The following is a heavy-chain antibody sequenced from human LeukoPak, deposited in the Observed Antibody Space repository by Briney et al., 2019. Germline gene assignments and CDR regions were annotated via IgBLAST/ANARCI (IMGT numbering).Heavy chain of an antibody. CDR1: GFTFSSHA. CDR2: ISGSGGST. V-gene: IGHV3-23*01. D-gene: IGHD4-17*01. J-gene: IGHJ4*02. CDR3: AKALFDYGDYYFDY. Sequence: PGGSLRLSCAASGFTFSSHAMSWVRQAPGKGLEWVSAISGSGGSTYYADSVKGRFTISRDNSKNTLYLQMNSLRAEDTAVYYCAKALFDYGDYYFDYWGQGTLVTVSS.